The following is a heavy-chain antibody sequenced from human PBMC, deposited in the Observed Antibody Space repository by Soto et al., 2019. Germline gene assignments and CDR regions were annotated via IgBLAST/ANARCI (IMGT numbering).Heavy chain of an antibody. CDR3: ARVARPYYDILSYSLESDY. V-gene: IGHV1-3*01. CDR1: GYTFTSYA. D-gene: IGHD3-9*01. Sequence: GASVKVSCKASGYTFTSYAMHWVRQAPGQRLEWMGWINAGNGNTKYSQKFQGRVTITRDTSASTAYMELSSLRSEDTAVYYCARVARPYYDILSYSLESDYWGLGTLVTVSS. J-gene: IGHJ4*02. CDR2: INAGNGNT.